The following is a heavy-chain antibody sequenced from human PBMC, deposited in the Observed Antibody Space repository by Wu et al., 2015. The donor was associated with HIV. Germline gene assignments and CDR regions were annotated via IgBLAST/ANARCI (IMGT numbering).Heavy chain of an antibody. CDR2: MNPKSGHT. CDR3: ARFKAAGGNGLDN. V-gene: IGHV1-8*01. CDR1: GYTFVSYD. Sequence: QVALVQSGAEVKKPGASVKVSCKAFGYTFVSYDIHWVRQAPGQGLEWMGWMNPKSGHTGYSQKFQGRITMTRDNSISTAYMELSRLRSADTAVYYCARFKAAGGNGLDNWGQGTLVTVSS. J-gene: IGHJ4*02. D-gene: IGHD4-23*01.